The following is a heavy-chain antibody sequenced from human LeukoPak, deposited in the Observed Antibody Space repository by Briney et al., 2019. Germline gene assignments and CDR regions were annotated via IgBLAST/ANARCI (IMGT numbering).Heavy chain of an antibody. CDR2: IYYSGST. J-gene: IGHJ4*02. D-gene: IGHD3-22*01. CDR3: ARHPHDFYDSSGYYSMLGYFDY. Sequence: PSETLSLTCTVSGGSISSYYWSWIRQPPGKGLEWIGYIYYSGSTNYNPSLKSRVTISVDTSKNRFSLKLSSVTAADTAVYYCARHPHDFYDSSGYYSMLGYFDYWGQGTLVTVSS. V-gene: IGHV4-59*08. CDR1: GGSISSYY.